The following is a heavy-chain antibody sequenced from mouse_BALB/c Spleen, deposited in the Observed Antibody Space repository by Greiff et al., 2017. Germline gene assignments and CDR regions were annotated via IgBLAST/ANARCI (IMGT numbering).Heavy chain of an antibody. Sequence: QVQLQQPGAELVKPGTSVKLSCKASGYNFTSYWINWVKLRPGQGLEWIGDIYPGSGSTNYNEKFKSKATLTVDTSSSTAYMQLSSLASEDSALYCCARRYYGSSYENYWGQGTTLTVSS. D-gene: IGHD1-1*01. CDR2: IYPGSGST. CDR1: GYNFTSYW. J-gene: IGHJ2*01. CDR3: ARRYYGSSYENY. V-gene: IGHV1-55*01.